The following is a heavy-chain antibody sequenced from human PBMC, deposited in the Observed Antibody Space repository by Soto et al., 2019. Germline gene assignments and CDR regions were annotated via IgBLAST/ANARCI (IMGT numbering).Heavy chain of an antibody. CDR1: GYTFTSYG. D-gene: IGHD3-3*01. Sequence: GASVKVSCKASGYTFTSYGISWVRQAPGQGLEWMGWISAYNGNTNYAQKLQGRVTMTTDTSTSTAYMELRSLRSDDTAVYYCARDTDFWSGSLNYYYYYYMDVWGKGTTVTVSS. CDR3: ARDTDFWSGSLNYYYYYYMDV. CDR2: ISAYNGNT. J-gene: IGHJ6*03. V-gene: IGHV1-18*01.